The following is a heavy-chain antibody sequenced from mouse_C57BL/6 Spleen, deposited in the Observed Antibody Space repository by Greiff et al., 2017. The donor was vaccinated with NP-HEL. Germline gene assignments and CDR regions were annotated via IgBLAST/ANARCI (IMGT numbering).Heavy chain of an antibody. CDR3: AREGVIIPYFDV. CDR2: IHPNSGST. CDR1: GYTFTSYW. D-gene: IGHD1-1*01. J-gene: IGHJ1*03. Sequence: VQLQQPGAELVKPGASVKLSCKASGYTFTSYWMHWVKQRPGQGLEWIGMIHPNSGSTNYNEKFKSKATLTVDKSSSTAYMQLSSLTSEDSAVYYCAREGVIIPYFDVWGTGTTVTVSS. V-gene: IGHV1-64*01.